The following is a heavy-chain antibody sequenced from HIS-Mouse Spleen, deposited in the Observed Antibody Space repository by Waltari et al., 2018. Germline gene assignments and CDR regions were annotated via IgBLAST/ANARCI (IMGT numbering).Heavy chain of an antibody. CDR3: ARTLLNIAAPFDP. V-gene: IGHV3-30*04. D-gene: IGHD6-6*01. CDR2: ISYDGSNK. Sequence: QVQLVESGGGVVQPGRSLRLSWAASGFTFSSYAMHWVRQAPGKGLEWVAVISYDGSNKYYADSVKGRFTISRDNSKNTLYLQMNSLRAEDTAVYYCARTLLNIAAPFDPWGQGTLVTVSS. CDR1: GFTFSSYA. J-gene: IGHJ5*02.